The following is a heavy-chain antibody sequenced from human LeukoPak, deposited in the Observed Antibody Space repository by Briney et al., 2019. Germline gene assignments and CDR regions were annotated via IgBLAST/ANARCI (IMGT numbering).Heavy chain of an antibody. CDR1: GFTFSSYG. CDR2: IWYDGSNK. V-gene: IGHV3-33*01. Sequence: GRSLRLSCAASGFTFSSYGMHWVRQAPGKGLEWVALIWYDGSNKYYADSVKGRFTISRDNSKNTLYLQMNSLRGEDTAVYYCARGGSFTIFGVALFDYWGQGTLVTVSS. J-gene: IGHJ4*02. D-gene: IGHD3-3*01. CDR3: ARGGSFTIFGVALFDY.